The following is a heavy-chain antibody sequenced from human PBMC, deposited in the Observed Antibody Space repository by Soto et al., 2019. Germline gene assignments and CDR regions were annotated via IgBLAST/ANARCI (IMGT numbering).Heavy chain of an antibody. CDR1: GGSISSGGYY. CDR2: IYYSGST. J-gene: IGHJ4*02. CDR3: ARTPYDLLTDYYFDY. Sequence: QVQLQESGPGLVKPSQTLSLTCTVSGGSISSGGYYWSWIRQHPGKGLEWIGYIYYSGSTYYNPSLKSRVTILVDTSKTQFSLKLSSVTAADTAVYYCARTPYDLLTDYYFDYWGQGTLVTVSS. D-gene: IGHD3-9*01. V-gene: IGHV4-31*03.